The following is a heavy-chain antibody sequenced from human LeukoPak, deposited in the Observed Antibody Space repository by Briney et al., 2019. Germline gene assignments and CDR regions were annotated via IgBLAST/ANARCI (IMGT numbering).Heavy chain of an antibody. CDR2: IYYSGST. V-gene: IGHV4-59*01. CDR1: GGSISSYY. J-gene: IGHJ4*02. Sequence: PSETLSLTCTVSGGSISSYYWSWIRQPPGKGLEWIGYIYYSGSTNYNPSLKSRVTISVDTSKNQFSLKPSSVTAADTAVYYCARAGGSSLNFDYWGQGTLVTVSS. CDR3: ARAGGSSLNFDY. D-gene: IGHD6-13*01.